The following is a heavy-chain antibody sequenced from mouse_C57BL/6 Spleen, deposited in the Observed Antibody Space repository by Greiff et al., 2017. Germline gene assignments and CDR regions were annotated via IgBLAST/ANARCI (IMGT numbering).Heavy chain of an antibody. CDR2: INPGSGGT. CDR3: ARGINWDYFDY. D-gene: IGHD4-1*01. CDR1: GYAFTNYL. J-gene: IGHJ2*01. Sequence: VQVVESGAELVRPGTSVKVSCKASGYAFTNYLIEWVKQRPGQGLEWIGVINPGSGGTNYNEKFKGKATLTADKSSSTAYMQLSSLTSEDSAVYFCARGINWDYFDYWGQGTTLTVSS. V-gene: IGHV1-54*01.